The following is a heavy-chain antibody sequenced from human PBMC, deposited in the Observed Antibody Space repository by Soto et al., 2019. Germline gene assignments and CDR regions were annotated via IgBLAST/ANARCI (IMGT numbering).Heavy chain of an antibody. CDR3: ARGRRAGYGDYGMDV. CDR2: INPSGGST. Sequence: GASVKVSCKASGYTFTSYYMHWVRQAPGQGLEWMGIINPSGGSTSYAQKFQGRVTMTRDTSTSTVYMGLSSLRSEDTAVYYCARGRRAGYGDYGMDVWGQGTTVTVSS. J-gene: IGHJ6*02. CDR1: GYTFTSYY. D-gene: IGHD4-17*01. V-gene: IGHV1-46*01.